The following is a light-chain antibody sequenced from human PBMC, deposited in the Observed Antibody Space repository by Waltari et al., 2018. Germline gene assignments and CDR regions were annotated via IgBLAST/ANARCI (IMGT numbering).Light chain of an antibody. J-gene: IGKJ5*01. V-gene: IGKV3-15*01. CDR3: QQYNNWPPIT. CDR2: GAA. Sequence: ETVMTQSPASLSVSPGEGAILSCRASQNVSSKLAWYQQKPGQAPRLLIFGAATRATGIPARLSGSGSGTEFTLTISSLQSEDFAVYYCQQYNNWPPITFGQGTRLEIK. CDR1: QNVSSK.